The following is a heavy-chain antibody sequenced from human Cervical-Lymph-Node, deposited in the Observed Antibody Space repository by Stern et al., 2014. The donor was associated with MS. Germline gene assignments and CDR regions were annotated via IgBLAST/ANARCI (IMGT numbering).Heavy chain of an antibody. D-gene: IGHD6-19*01. J-gene: IGHJ4*02. CDR2: ISYDGSNK. Sequence: VQLVQSGGGVVQPGRSLRLSCAASGFTFSSYGMHWVHQAPGKGLERGAVISYDGSNKYYADSVKGRFTISRDNSKNTLYLQMNSLRAEDTAVYYCAKAGSIAVAGTGIDYWGQGTLVTVSS. V-gene: IGHV3-30*18. CDR1: GFTFSSYG. CDR3: AKAGSIAVAGTGIDY.